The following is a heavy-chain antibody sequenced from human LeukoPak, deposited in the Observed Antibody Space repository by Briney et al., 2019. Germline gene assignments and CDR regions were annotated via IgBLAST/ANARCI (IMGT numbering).Heavy chain of an antibody. Sequence: SETLSLTCTVSGASISSGSYYWSWIRQPAGKGLEWIGRVYTSGSTNYNPSLKSRVNISLDTPKNQFSLKLISVTAADTAVYYCASALPFQLVHWGQGTLVTVSS. J-gene: IGHJ4*02. CDR2: VYTSGST. V-gene: IGHV4-61*02. CDR3: ASALPFQLVH. D-gene: IGHD6-13*01. CDR1: GASISSGSYY.